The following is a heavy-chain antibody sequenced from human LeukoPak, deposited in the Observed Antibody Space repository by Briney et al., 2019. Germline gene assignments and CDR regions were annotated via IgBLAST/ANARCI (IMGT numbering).Heavy chain of an antibody. CDR3: ASPGGYGTLTYYFDY. V-gene: IGHV4-31*03. J-gene: IGHJ4*02. CDR2: IYYSGST. D-gene: IGHD5-12*01. CDR1: GGSISSGGYY. Sequence: SETLSLTCTVSGGSISSGGYYWSWIRQHPGKGLEWIGYIYYSGSTYYNPSLKSRVTISVDTSKNQFSLKLSSVTAEDTAVYYCASPGGYGTLTYYFDYWGQGTLVTVSS.